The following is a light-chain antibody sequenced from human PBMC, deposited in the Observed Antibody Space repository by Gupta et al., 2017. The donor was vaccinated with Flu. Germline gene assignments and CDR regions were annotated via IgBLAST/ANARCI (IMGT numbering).Light chain of an antibody. CDR3: AAWDDSLNGHYV. J-gene: IGLJ1*01. V-gene: IGLV1-44*01. Sequence: QSVLAQPPSASGTPGQRVTISCSGSSSNIGSNTVNWYQQVPGTAPTLLIYGNNQRPSGVPDRFSGSKSGTSASLAISVLQSEDEADYYCAAWDDSLNGHYVFGTGTKVTAL. CDR2: GNN. CDR1: SSNIGSNT.